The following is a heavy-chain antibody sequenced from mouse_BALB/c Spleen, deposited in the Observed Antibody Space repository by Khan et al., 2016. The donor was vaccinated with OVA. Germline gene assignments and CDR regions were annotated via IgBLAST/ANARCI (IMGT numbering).Heavy chain of an antibody. CDR3: ARRGYDYGRGALFAY. V-gene: IGHV2-2*02. J-gene: IGHJ3*01. CDR2: IWSAGST. Sequence: QVQLKESGPGLVQPSQSLSITCTVSGFSLTNYSLHWVRQSPGKGLEWLGVIWSAGSTDYNAAFISRLTLRKDNSRSQVFFKMNSLQPNDTAIYYCARRGYDYGRGALFAYWGQGTLVTVSA. CDR1: GFSLTNYS. D-gene: IGHD2-4*01.